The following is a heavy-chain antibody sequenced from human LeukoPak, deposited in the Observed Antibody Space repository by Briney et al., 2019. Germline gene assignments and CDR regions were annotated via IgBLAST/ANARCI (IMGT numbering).Heavy chain of an antibody. D-gene: IGHD3-16*01. V-gene: IGHV1-69*05. CDR3: ARDLKGGAFDI. Sequence: ASVKVSCKASGDTFSSYAISWVRQAPGQGLEWMGGIIPIFGTANYAQKFQGRVTITTDESTSTAYMELSSLRSEDTAVYYCARDLKGGAFDIWGQGTMVTVSS. CDR2: IIPIFGTA. CDR1: GDTFSSYA. J-gene: IGHJ3*02.